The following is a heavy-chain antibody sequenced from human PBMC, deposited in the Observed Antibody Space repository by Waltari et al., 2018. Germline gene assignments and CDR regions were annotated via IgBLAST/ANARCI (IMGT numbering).Heavy chain of an antibody. CDR3: ARDSGGSYDY. J-gene: IGHJ4*02. V-gene: IGHV3-72*01. CDR1: GFAVDAYY. CDR2: SRSKAGSYTT. Sequence: EVQLVESGGDWVQPGGSLRLSCAASGFAVDAYYMAWVRQTPGKGLEWLGRSRSKAGSYTTEYVPSVKGRFTISRDSSKNLLYIQMNSLKSEDTAVYYCARDSGGSYDYWGQGTVVTVSS. D-gene: IGHD1-26*01.